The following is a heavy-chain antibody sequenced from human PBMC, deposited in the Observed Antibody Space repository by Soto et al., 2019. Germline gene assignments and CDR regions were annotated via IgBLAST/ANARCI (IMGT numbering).Heavy chain of an antibody. CDR2: MSPKTANT. Sequence: VKVSCKASGYTFTSYDINWVRQTAGQGLEWMGWMSPKTANTGYAQKFQGRVTMTRSTSISTAYMELSSLTSEDTAVYYCTGGPPNWGFDSWGQGTPVTVSS. CDR1: GYTFTSYD. CDR3: TGGPPNWGFDS. J-gene: IGHJ5*01. D-gene: IGHD7-27*01. V-gene: IGHV1-8*01.